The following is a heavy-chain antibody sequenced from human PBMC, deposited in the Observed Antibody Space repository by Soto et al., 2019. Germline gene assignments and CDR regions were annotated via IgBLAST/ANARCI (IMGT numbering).Heavy chain of an antibody. Sequence: TGGSLRLSCAASGFTFSSYSMNWVRQAPGKGLVWVSRLCHSSTTVFYSDSVKGRFSISRDIAKNTLYLQMTSLRAEDAAIYYCGRTFRDGLLGLDPWGQGTLVTVSS. D-gene: IGHD3-16*01. V-gene: IGHV3-48*04. CDR3: GRTFRDGLLGLDP. J-gene: IGHJ5*02. CDR2: LCHSSTTV. CDR1: GFTFSSYS.